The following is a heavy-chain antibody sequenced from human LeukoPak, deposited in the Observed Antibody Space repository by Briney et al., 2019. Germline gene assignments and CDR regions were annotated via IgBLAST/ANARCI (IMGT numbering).Heavy chain of an antibody. J-gene: IGHJ4*02. D-gene: IGHD4/OR15-4a*01. CDR2: IYYGRTT. CDR1: GGSISSSSHH. V-gene: IGHV4-39*01. CDR3: VRHDGRGGATMGALDS. Sequence: SETLSLTCTVSGGSISSSSHHWGWIRQSPGKGLEWIGSIYYGRTTYYNPSLNNRVSISVVTSKNQFSLQLNSMSAADTAVYYCVRHDGRGGATMGALDSWGQGSLVTVSS.